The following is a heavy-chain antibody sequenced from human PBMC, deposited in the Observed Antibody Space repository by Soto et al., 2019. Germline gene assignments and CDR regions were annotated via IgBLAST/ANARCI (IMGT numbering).Heavy chain of an antibody. Sequence: EVQVVESGGGLVKPGGSLRLSCAASGFTFNSYDMNWVRQAPGKGLEWVSSLNSHDGLTHYADSVKGSFAISRDNAKNSLYLQMNSLRVEDTAVYYCTRGGYNEGGFDYCGQGNLVTVSS. V-gene: IGHV3-21*01. CDR3: TRGGYNEGGFDY. J-gene: IGHJ4*02. CDR2: LNSHDGLT. D-gene: IGHD5-12*01. CDR1: GFTFNSYD.